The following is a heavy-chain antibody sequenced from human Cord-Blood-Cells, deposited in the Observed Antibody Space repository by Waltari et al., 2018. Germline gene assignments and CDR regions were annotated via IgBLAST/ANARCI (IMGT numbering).Heavy chain of an antibody. CDR1: GFTFSSYG. J-gene: IGHJ4*02. CDR3: AKDRKLGIDY. Sequence: QVQLVESGGGVVQPGRSLRLSCAASGFTFSSYGMHWVRQAPGKGLEWVAVISYDGSNKYYADSVKGRFTISRDNSKNTLYLQMNSLRAEDTAVYYCAKDRKLGIDYWGQGTLVTVSS. CDR2: ISYDGSNK. V-gene: IGHV3-30*18. D-gene: IGHD7-27*01.